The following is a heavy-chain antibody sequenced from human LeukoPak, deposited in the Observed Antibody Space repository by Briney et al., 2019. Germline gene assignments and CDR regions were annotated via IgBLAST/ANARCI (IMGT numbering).Heavy chain of an antibody. V-gene: IGHV3-15*01. CDR1: GFTFSNVY. J-gene: IGHJ4*02. CDR2: VKTKIDGGTA. CDR3: TTGMSWSIYDYSDY. Sequence: GGSLRLSCAASGFTFSNVYINWVRQAPGKGLEWVGRVKTKIDGGTADYAAPVKGRFTTSRDDSKNMLFLQMNSLRTEDTAVYYCTTGMSWSIYDYSDYWGQGTLVTVSS. D-gene: IGHD2-15*01.